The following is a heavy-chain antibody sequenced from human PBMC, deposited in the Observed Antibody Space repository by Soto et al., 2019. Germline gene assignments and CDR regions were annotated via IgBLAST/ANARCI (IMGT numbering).Heavy chain of an antibody. CDR3: ARLYGDYADY. V-gene: IGHV5-51*01. CDR2: IYPSDSDT. Sequence: CKGSGYTFPTNWIGRVRQMPGKGLEWMGIIYPSDSDTRYSPSFQGQVTISADKSISTAYLQWSSLKASDTAMYYCARLYGDYADYWGQGTLVTVSS. D-gene: IGHD4-17*01. CDR1: GYTFPTNW. J-gene: IGHJ4*02.